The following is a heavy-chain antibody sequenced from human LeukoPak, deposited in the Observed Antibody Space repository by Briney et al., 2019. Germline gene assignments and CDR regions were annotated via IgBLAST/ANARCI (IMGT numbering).Heavy chain of an antibody. CDR3: ARYNNWKFDY. Sequence: GGSLRLSCAASGFTFSDYYMSWIRQAPGKGLVWVSRITNDGSSTSYADSVKGRFTISRDNAKNTLYLQMNSLRAEDTAVYYCARYNNWKFDYWGQGTLVTVSS. CDR2: ITNDGSST. D-gene: IGHD1-1*01. CDR1: GFTFSDYY. V-gene: IGHV3-74*01. J-gene: IGHJ4*02.